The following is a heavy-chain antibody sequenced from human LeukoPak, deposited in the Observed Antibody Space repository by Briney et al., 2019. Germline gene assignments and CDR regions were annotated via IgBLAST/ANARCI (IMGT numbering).Heavy chain of an antibody. D-gene: IGHD6-19*01. CDR3: ARPSSGWYVLDY. Sequence: ESLKISCKGSGYSFTSYWISWVRPMPGKGLEWMGRIDPSDSYTNYSPSFQGHVTISADKSISTAYLQWSSLKASDTAMYYCARPSSGWYVLDYWGQGTLVTVSS. CDR1: GYSFTSYW. J-gene: IGHJ4*02. CDR2: IDPSDSYT. V-gene: IGHV5-10-1*01.